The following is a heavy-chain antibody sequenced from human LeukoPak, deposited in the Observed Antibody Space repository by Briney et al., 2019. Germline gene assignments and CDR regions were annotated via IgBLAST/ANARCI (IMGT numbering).Heavy chain of an antibody. CDR1: GYTFNRHG. Sequence: ASVKVSCKASGYTFNRHGIAWVRQAPGQGLEWMGWISCYNGDTNYAQKVQGRVTMTTDTSTSTAYMELRSLTSDDTAVYYCARDPSNSGGWNPYFDYWGQGALVAVPS. J-gene: IGHJ4*02. CDR2: ISCYNGDT. D-gene: IGHD6-19*01. CDR3: ARDPSNSGGWNPYFDY. V-gene: IGHV1-18*01.